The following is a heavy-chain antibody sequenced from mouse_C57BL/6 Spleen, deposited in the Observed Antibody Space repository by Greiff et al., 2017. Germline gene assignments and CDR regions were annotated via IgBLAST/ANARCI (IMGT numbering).Heavy chain of an antibody. CDR1: GYTFTSYW. D-gene: IGHD2-3*01. Sequence: QVQLQQPGAELVKPGASVKLSCKASGYTFTSYWMHWVKQRPGKGLEWIGMIHPNSGSTNYNEKFKSKATLTVDKSSSTAYMQLSSLTSEDSAVYYCASDGYYWYFDVWGTGTTVTVSS. V-gene: IGHV1-64*01. CDR3: ASDGYYWYFDV. CDR2: IHPNSGST. J-gene: IGHJ1*03.